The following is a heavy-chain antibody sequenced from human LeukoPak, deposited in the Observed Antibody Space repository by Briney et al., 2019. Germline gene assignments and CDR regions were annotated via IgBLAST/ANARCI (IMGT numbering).Heavy chain of an antibody. D-gene: IGHD3-22*01. Sequence: GGSLRLSCAASGFTFTSYGISWVRQAPGQGLEWMGWISAYNGNTNYAQKLQGRVTMTTDTSTSTAYMELRSLRSDDTAVYYCARSYYDSSGYDYWGQGTLVTVSS. CDR1: GFTFTSYG. V-gene: IGHV1-18*01. CDR2: ISAYNGNT. J-gene: IGHJ4*02. CDR3: ARSYYDSSGYDY.